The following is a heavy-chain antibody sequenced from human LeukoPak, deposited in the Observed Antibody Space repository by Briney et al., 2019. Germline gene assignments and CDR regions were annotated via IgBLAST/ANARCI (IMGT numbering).Heavy chain of an antibody. Sequence: SETLSLTCTVSGGSISSGSYSWNWIRQPAGKGLEWIGRIYTSGSTKYNPSLKSRLTISVDTSKNQFSLKLSSVTAADTAVYYCARAEWELDDAFDIWGQGTMVTVSS. D-gene: IGHD1-26*01. CDR2: IYTSGST. CDR3: ARAEWELDDAFDI. V-gene: IGHV4-61*02. J-gene: IGHJ3*02. CDR1: GGSISSGSYS.